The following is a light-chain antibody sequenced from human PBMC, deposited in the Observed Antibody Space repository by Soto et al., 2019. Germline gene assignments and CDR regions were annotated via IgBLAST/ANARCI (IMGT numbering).Light chain of an antibody. CDR3: QQYNTWPLT. V-gene: IGKV3-15*01. CDR1: QSVSSN. Sequence: EAVMTQSPATLSVSPGERPTLSCRASQSVSSNLAWYQQKPGQAPRLLIYDASTRATGIPARFSGSGSGTEFTLTISSLQPEDFAVYYCQQYNTWPLTFGPGTKVDI. CDR2: DAS. J-gene: IGKJ3*01.